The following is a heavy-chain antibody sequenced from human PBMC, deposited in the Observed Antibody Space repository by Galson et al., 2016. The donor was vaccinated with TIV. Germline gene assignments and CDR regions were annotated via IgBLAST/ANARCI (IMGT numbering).Heavy chain of an antibody. CDR2: ISYDGSDK. V-gene: IGHV3-30*04. CDR3: ARVKESYYFDY. Sequence: SLRLSCAASGFAFSSYTMHWVRQAPGKGLEWVAFISYDGSDKSYADSVKGRFTLSRDKSKNTLYLQMNSLRGEDTAVYYCARVKESYYFDYWGQGTLVTVSS. CDR1: GFAFSSYT. J-gene: IGHJ4*02.